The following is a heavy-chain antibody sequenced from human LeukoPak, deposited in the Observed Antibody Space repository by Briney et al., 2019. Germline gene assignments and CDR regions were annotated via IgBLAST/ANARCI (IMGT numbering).Heavy chain of an antibody. D-gene: IGHD5-18*01. CDR1: GFIFSSYW. CDR3: ARDAGYGYDRFDY. Sequence: GGSLRLSCAASGFIFSSYWMAWVRQAPGKGLEWVANIKEDGSDKNYVDSVKGRFTISRDNVKNSLYLQMNSLRAEDTAVYYCARDAGYGYDRFDYWGQGTQVTVSS. V-gene: IGHV3-7*01. CDR2: IKEDGSDK. J-gene: IGHJ4*02.